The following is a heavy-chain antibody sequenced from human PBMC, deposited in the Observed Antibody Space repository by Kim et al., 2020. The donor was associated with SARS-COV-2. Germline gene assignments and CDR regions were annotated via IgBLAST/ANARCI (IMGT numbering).Heavy chain of an antibody. V-gene: IGHV5-51*01. CDR3: ARSGTTLYDSSGYLS. D-gene: IGHD3-22*01. CDR1: GYSFTSYW. CDR2: IYPGDSDT. Sequence: GESLKISCKGSGYSFTSYWIGWVRQMPGKGLEWMGIIYPGDSDTRYSPSFQGQVTISADKSISTAYLQWSSLKASDTAMYYCARSGTTLYDSSGYLSWGQGTLVTVSS. J-gene: IGHJ4*02.